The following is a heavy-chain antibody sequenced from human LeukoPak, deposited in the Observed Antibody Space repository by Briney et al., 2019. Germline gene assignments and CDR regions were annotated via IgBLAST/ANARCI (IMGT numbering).Heavy chain of an antibody. CDR2: ISYDGSNK. V-gene: IGHV3-30*03. Sequence: GRSLRLSCAAPGFTFSSYGMHWVRQAPGKGLEWVAVISYDGSNKYYADSVKGRFTISRDNSKNTLYLQMNSLRAEDTAVYYCARDPGTTGTANAYWGQGTLVTVSS. J-gene: IGHJ4*02. CDR3: ARDPGTTGTANAY. D-gene: IGHD1-1*01. CDR1: GFTFSSYG.